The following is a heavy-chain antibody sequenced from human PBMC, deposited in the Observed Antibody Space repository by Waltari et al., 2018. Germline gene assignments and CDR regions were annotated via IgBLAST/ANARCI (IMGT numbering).Heavy chain of an antibody. CDR2: IHHSGNT. D-gene: IGHD3-3*01. J-gene: IGHJ2*01. CDR3: ALPYYDFWSGSSPNWYFDL. V-gene: IGHV4-38-2*01. CDR1: GYSLSSGYN. Sequence: QVQLQESGPGLVTPSETLSLTCVVSGYSLSSGYNWRWLRQPPGKGLEWIGSIHHSGNTYYNPSLKSRVTISVDMSKNQFSLKLSSVTAADTAVYYCALPYYDFWSGSSPNWYFDLWGRGTLVNVSS.